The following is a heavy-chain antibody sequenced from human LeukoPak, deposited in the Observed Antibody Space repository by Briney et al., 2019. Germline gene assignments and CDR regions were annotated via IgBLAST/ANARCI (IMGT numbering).Heavy chain of an antibody. D-gene: IGHD5-12*01. CDR2: MSSDEKTV. CDR1: GFNFRTYV. V-gene: IGHV3-30-3*02. CDR3: AKVTGSGYDYWFDP. Sequence: GGSLRLSCAVYGFNFRTYVLHWVRQAPGKGLEWVAVMSSDEKTVFYADSVKGRFTISRDNSKNTLYLQMNSLRAEDTAVYYCAKVTGSGYDYWFDPWGQGTLVTVSS. J-gene: IGHJ5*02.